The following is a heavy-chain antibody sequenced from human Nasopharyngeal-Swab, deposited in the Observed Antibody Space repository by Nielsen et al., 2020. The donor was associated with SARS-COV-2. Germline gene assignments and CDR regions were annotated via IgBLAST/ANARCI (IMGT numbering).Heavy chain of an antibody. V-gene: IGHV5-51*01. CDR3: ASSPYSSSVYYYYGMDV. CDR2: IYPGDSDT. D-gene: IGHD6-6*01. Sequence: VRQMPGKGLEWMGIIYPGDSDTRYSPSFQGRVTISADKSISTAYLQWSSLEASDTAMYYCASSPYSSSVYYYYGMDVWGQGTTVTVSS. J-gene: IGHJ6*02.